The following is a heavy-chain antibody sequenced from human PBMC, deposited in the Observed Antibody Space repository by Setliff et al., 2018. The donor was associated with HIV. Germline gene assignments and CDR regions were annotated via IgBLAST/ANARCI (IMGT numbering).Heavy chain of an antibody. Sequence: GGSLRLSCEASGFTFDDYAMHWVRQGPGKGLEWVSGISWNSGSIGYADSVKGRFTISRDNAKNSLYLQMNSLRADDTALYYCAKGGYSYGYAAELNFDYWGQGTLVTVSS. CDR2: ISWNSGSI. D-gene: IGHD5-18*01. V-gene: IGHV3-9*01. J-gene: IGHJ4*02. CDR1: GFTFDDYA. CDR3: AKGGYSYGYAAELNFDY.